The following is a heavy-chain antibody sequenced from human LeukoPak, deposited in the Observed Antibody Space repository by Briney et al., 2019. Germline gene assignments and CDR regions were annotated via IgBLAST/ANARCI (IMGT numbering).Heavy chain of an antibody. Sequence: SETLSLTCTVSGGSISSGDYYWSWIRQPPGKGLEWIGEINHSGSTNYNPSLKSRVTISVDTSKNQFSLKLSSVTAADTAVYYCARGRGNDDPELDYWGQGTLVTVSS. CDR3: ARGRGNDDPELDY. CDR1: GGSISSGDYY. D-gene: IGHD1-1*01. V-gene: IGHV4-39*07. J-gene: IGHJ4*02. CDR2: INHSGST.